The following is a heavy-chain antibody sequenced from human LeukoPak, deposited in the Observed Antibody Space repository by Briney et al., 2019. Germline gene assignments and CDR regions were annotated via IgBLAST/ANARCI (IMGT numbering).Heavy chain of an antibody. Sequence: GGSLRLSCAASGFNFNDAAMTWVRQAPGKGLEWVSLIASSGRNTYYTDSVRGRFTISRDNSKKTLSLQMNSLRVEDAAIYYCAKDIQLSAWGLGTMVTVSS. D-gene: IGHD5-24*01. V-gene: IGHV3-23*01. CDR2: IASSGRNT. J-gene: IGHJ3*01. CDR1: GFNFNDAA. CDR3: AKDIQLSA.